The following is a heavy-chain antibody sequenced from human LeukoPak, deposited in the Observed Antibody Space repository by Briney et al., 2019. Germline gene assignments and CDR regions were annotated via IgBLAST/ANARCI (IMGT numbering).Heavy chain of an antibody. D-gene: IGHD2-15*01. CDR2: IYHSGST. V-gene: IGHV4-4*02. Sequence: SETLSLTCAVSGGSISSSNWWSWVRPPPGKGLEWIGEIYHSGSTNYNPSLKSRVTISVDKSKNQFSLKLSSVTAADTAVYYCASRRVTAYCSGGSCYNNAFDIWGQGTMVTVSS. CDR1: GGSISSSNW. J-gene: IGHJ3*02. CDR3: ASRRVTAYCSGGSCYNNAFDI.